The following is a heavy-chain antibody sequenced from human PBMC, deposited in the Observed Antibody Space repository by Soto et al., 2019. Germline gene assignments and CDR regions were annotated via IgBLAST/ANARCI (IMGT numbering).Heavy chain of an antibody. CDR1: GGSIRSGGYY. CDR3: ARLFFAYASRGYYYAYCFDD. D-gene: IGHD3-22*01. J-gene: IGHJ4*02. CDR2: IYYSGST. Sequence: PSETLFPTCTVSGGSIRSGGYYRRWIRQHPGKGLEWIGYIYYSGSTYYNPSLKSRVTISVATSKNQFSLKLSSVTAADTAVYYCARLFFAYASRGYYYAYCFDDKGQGTLVTVCS. V-gene: IGHV4-31*03.